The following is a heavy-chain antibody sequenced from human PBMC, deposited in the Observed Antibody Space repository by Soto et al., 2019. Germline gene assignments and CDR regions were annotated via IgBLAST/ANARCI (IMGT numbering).Heavy chain of an antibody. CDR1: GFTFSSYG. J-gene: IGHJ4*02. CDR2: ISYDGSNK. Sequence: PGGSLRLSCAASGFTFSSYGIHWVRQAPGKGLEWVAVISYDGSNKFYADSVKGRFTISRDNSNGTVYLQMDSLRAEDTAVYYCAKDFLLGGSFPGTGDSDYWGQGTLVTVSS. D-gene: IGHD3-16*01. V-gene: IGHV3-30*18. CDR3: AKDFLLGGSFPGTGDSDY.